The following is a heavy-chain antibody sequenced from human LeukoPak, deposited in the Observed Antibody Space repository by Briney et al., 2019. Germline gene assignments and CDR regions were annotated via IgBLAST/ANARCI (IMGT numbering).Heavy chain of an antibody. Sequence: SQTLSLTCTVSGGSISSSSYYWGWIRQPPGKGLEWIGYIYYSGSTNYNPSLKSRVTISVDTSKNQFSLKLSSVTAADTAVYYCATSNTYYDYVWGSYRYGAFDIWGQGTMVTVSS. D-gene: IGHD3-16*02. V-gene: IGHV4-61*05. CDR2: IYYSGST. CDR3: ATSNTYYDYVWGSYRYGAFDI. J-gene: IGHJ3*02. CDR1: GGSISSSSYY.